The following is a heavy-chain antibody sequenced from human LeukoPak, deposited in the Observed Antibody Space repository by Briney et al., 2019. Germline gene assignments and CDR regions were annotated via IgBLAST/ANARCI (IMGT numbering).Heavy chain of an antibody. V-gene: IGHV4-31*03. D-gene: IGHD6-6*01. J-gene: IGHJ4*02. Sequence: SSETLSLTCTVSGDSISSGGYYWTWIRQHPGKGLEWIVYIYYSGSTYYNPSLKSRLTISRDTSKNHFSLKLTSVTAADTAVYYCAREKEYSRSRLMTYFDYWGQGTLVTVSS. CDR3: AREKEYSRSRLMTYFDY. CDR1: GDSISSGGYY. CDR2: IYYSGST.